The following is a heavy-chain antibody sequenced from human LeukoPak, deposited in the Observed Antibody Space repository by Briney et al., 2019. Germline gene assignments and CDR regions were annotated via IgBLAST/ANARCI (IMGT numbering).Heavy chain of an antibody. V-gene: IGHV4-61*01. CDR2: MFYSGST. Sequence: SETLSLTCTVSGGSVSSGSYYWSWMRQPPGKGLEWLGYMFYSGSTNYSHSLKSRVTISVDTSKNQFSLKLSSVTAADTAVYYCARGSRTVTPRDAFDIWGQGTMVTVSS. CDR1: GGSVSSGSYY. J-gene: IGHJ3*02. D-gene: IGHD4-17*01. CDR3: ARGSRTVTPRDAFDI.